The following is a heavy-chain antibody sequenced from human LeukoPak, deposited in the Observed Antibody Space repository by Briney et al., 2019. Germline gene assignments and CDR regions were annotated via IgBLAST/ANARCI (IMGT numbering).Heavy chain of an antibody. Sequence: GGSLRLSCAASGFTFSSYEMNWVRQAPGKGLEWVSYISSSGSTIYYADSVKGRFTISRDNAKNSLYLQMNSLRAEDTAVYYCARGPPRTTVFYFAESYYYYYYMDVWGKGTTVTISS. V-gene: IGHV3-48*03. CDR1: GFTFSSYE. CDR3: ARGPPRTTVFYFAESYYYYYYMDV. CDR2: ISSSGSTI. J-gene: IGHJ6*03. D-gene: IGHD4-17*01.